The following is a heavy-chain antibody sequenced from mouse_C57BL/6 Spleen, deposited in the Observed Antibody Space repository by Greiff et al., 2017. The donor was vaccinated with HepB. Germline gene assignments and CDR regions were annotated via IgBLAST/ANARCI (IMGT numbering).Heavy chain of an antibody. CDR1: GFTFSDYG. CDR2: ISSGSSTI. CDR3: ALLYDGLGYYAMDY. V-gene: IGHV5-17*01. D-gene: IGHD2-3*01. Sequence: EVMLVESGGGLVKPGGSLKLSCAASGFTFSDYGMHWVRQAPEKGLEWVAYISSGSSTIYYADTVKGRFTISRDNAKNTLFLQMTSLRSEDTAMYYCALLYDGLGYYAMDYWGQGTSVTVSS. J-gene: IGHJ4*01.